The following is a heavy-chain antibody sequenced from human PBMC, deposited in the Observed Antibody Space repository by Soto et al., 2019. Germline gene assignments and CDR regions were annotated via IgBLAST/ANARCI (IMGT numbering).Heavy chain of an antibody. CDR1: GYSFSFYG. CDR2: INPSDGNR. CDR3: AKALRRYDYDRGRYYPNYQFDS. V-gene: IGHV1-18*01. Sequence: ASVKVSCKASGYSFSFYGINWVRQAPGQGLEWMGWINPSDGNRNFAQKFEDRVTMTTATSTNTVFLELRSLKSDDTAVYFCAKALRRYDYDRGRYYPNYQFDSWGQGTLVTVSS. J-gene: IGHJ5*01. D-gene: IGHD3-22*01.